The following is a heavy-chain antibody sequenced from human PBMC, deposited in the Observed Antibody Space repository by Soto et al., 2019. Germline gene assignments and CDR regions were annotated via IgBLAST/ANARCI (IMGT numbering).Heavy chain of an antibody. Sequence: QVQLVEAGGCVVQPGRSLRLSCAASGFTFSNYGMHWVRQAPGKGLEWVIVISYDGNVAYYADSVKGLFTISRDNTKNSLYLQMMSLRTEDTAMSYCANDGPITNWYFDYWGQGTLVTVSS. CDR2: ISYDGNVA. CDR1: GFTFSNYG. CDR3: ANDGPITNWYFDY. V-gene: IGHV3-30*18. J-gene: IGHJ4*02. D-gene: IGHD1-1*01.